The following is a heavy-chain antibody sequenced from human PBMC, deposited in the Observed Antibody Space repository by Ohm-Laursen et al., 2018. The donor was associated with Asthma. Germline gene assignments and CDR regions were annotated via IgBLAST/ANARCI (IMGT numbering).Heavy chain of an antibody. CDR2: IYHSVST. CDR3: ARGPMHDYYFDN. V-gene: IGHV4-30-4*08. J-gene: IGHJ4*02. D-gene: IGHD1-1*01. CDR1: GGSISSGGYY. Sequence: PSETLSLTCTASGGSISSGGYYWSWIRQHPGKGLEWIGYIYHSVSTYYSPSLKSRVTISGDTSKNQFSLKLTFVTAADTAVYYCARGPMHDYYFDNWGQGTLVTVSS.